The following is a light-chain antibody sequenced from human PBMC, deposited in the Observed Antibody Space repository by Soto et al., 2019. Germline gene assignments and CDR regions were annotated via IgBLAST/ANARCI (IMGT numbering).Light chain of an antibody. CDR2: DVS. J-gene: IGLJ2*01. CDR1: SSDVGGYNY. CDR3: SSYTSSSVV. V-gene: IGLV2-14*01. Sequence: QSALTQPASVSGSPGQSITISCTGTSSDVGGYNYVSWYQQHPGKAPKLMIYDVSNRPSGVSNRFSGSKSGNTAPLTISGVQAEDEADYYCSSYTSSSVVFGGGTKLTVL.